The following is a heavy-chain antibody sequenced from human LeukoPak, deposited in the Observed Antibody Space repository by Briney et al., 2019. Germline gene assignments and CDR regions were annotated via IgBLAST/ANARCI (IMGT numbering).Heavy chain of an antibody. D-gene: IGHD3-22*01. Sequence: GESLKISCKGSGYSFTSYWIGWVRQMPGKGLEWMGIIYPGDSDTRYSPSFQGQVTISADKSISTAYLQWSSLKASDTAMYYCARSTDGSSGSTYGMDVWGQGTTVTVSS. CDR1: GYSFTSYW. V-gene: IGHV5-51*01. CDR3: ARSTDGSSGSTYGMDV. J-gene: IGHJ6*02. CDR2: IYPGDSDT.